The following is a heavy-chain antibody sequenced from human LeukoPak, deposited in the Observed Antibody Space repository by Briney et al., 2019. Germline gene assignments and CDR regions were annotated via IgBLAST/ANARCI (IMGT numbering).Heavy chain of an antibody. Sequence: SETLSLTCAVSGGSISSGGYSWSWIRQPPGKGLEWIGYIYHSGTTYYNPSLKSRVTISVDTSKNQFSLKVISVTAADTAVYYCARGDGDLLDWGQGTLVTVSS. J-gene: IGHJ4*02. V-gene: IGHV4-30-2*02. D-gene: IGHD1-26*01. CDR3: ARGDGDLLD. CDR1: GGSISSGGYS. CDR2: IYHSGTT.